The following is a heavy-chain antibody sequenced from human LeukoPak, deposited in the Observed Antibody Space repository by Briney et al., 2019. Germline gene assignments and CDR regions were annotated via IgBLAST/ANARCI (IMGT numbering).Heavy chain of an antibody. CDR1: GFTFSSYG. CDR2: IRYDGSNK. J-gene: IGHJ4*02. V-gene: IGHV3-30*02. Sequence: GGSLRLSCAASGFTFSSYGMHWVRQAPGKGLEWVAFIRYDGSNKYYADSVKGRFTISKDNSKNTLYLQMNSLRAEDTAVYYCANAKYYYGSSGLDYWGQGTLVTVSS. CDR3: ANAKYYYGSSGLDY. D-gene: IGHD3-22*01.